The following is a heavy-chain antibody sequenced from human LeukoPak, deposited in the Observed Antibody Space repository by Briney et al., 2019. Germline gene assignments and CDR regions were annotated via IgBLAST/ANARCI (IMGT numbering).Heavy chain of an antibody. CDR2: FIGSGGST. CDR3: AKDLRDTTLGARVGATTDY. J-gene: IGHJ4*02. D-gene: IGHD1-26*01. CDR1: GSTFTSYA. V-gene: IGHV3-23*01. Sequence: GGSRRPSCAASGSTFTSYATGWVRQAPGKGRGWVGSFIGSGGSTYYAVSVKGRFTLSRDNSKNTLYLQMNSLRAEDTAVYYCAKDLRDTTLGARVGATTDYSGQGTLVTVSS.